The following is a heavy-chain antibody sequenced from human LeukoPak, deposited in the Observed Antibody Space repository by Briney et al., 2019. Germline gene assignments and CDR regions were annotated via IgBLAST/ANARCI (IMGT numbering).Heavy chain of an antibody. Sequence: ASVKVSCKASGYTFTSYGISWVRQAPGQGLEWVGWISAYNGNTNYAQKLQGRVTMTTDTSTSTAYMELRSLRSDDTAVYYCARSGCSGGSCYSADYWGQGTLVTVSS. CDR3: ARSGCSGGSCYSADY. J-gene: IGHJ4*02. D-gene: IGHD2-15*01. CDR1: GYTFTSYG. CDR2: ISAYNGNT. V-gene: IGHV1-18*01.